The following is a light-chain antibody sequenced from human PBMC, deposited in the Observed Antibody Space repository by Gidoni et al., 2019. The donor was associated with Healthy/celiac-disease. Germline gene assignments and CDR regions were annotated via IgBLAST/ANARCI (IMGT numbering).Light chain of an antibody. CDR1: QGINNS. Sequence: DIHLTQSPSSLSASVGDRVTTTCRASQGINNSLAWYQQKTGKVPKPLIYAASTLQSGVPSRFSGSGSGTDFTLTISSLQPEDVATYYCQKYNSVPPAFGPGTKVDIK. J-gene: IGKJ3*01. V-gene: IGKV1-27*01. CDR3: QKYNSVPPA. CDR2: AAS.